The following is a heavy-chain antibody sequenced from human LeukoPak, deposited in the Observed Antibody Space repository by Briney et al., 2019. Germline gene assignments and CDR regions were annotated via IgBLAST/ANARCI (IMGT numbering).Heavy chain of an antibody. V-gene: IGHV3-11*03. CDR3: ASKGGN. D-gene: IGHD2-15*01. J-gene: IGHJ4*02. CDR2: ISSSGSST. Sequence: GGSLRLSCAASGFTFSDYYMNWIRQAPGKGLEWISYISSSGSSTRYADSVKGRFTISRDNTRNSLYLQMTSLRADDTAVYYRASKGGNWGQGTLVTVSS. CDR1: GFTFSDYY.